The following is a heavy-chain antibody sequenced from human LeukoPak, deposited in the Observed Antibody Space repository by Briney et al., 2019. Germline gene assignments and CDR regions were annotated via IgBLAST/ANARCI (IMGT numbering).Heavy chain of an antibody. D-gene: IGHD3-3*01. J-gene: IGHJ4*02. CDR1: GFTVSSNY. Sequence: PGGSLRLSCAASGFTVSSNYMSWVRQAPGKGLEWVSYISSSGSTIYYADSVKGRFTISRDNAKNSLYLQMNSLRAEDTAVYYCAREHDFYYYFDYWGQGTLVTVSS. CDR3: AREHDFYYYFDY. CDR2: ISSSGSTI. V-gene: IGHV3-11*04.